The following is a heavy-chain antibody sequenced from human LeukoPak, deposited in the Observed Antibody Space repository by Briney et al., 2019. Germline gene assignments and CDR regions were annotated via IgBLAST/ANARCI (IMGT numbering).Heavy chain of an antibody. CDR1: GFTFSSYA. CDR2: ISYDGSNK. Sequence: PGRSLRLSCAASGFTFSSYAMHWVRQAPGKGLEWVAVISYDGSNKYYADSVKGRFTISRDNSKNTLYLQMNSLRAEDTAVYYCARESMTTVTTTFDYWGQGTLVTVSS. D-gene: IGHD4-17*01. CDR3: ARESMTTVTTTFDY. V-gene: IGHV3-30-3*01. J-gene: IGHJ4*02.